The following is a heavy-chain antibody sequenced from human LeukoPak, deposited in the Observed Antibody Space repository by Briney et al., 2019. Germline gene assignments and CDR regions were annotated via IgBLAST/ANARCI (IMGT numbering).Heavy chain of an antibody. D-gene: IGHD6-19*01. V-gene: IGHV3-13*01. CDR3: ARVGAVAGQDYFDY. CDR1: GFTFSSYD. CDR2: IGTAGDT. Sequence: AGGSLRLSCAASGFTFSSYDMHWVRHATGKGLEWVSAIGTAGDTYYPGSVKGRFTISRENAKNSFYLQMNSLRAGDTAVYYCARVGAVAGQDYFDYWGQGTLVTVSS. J-gene: IGHJ4*02.